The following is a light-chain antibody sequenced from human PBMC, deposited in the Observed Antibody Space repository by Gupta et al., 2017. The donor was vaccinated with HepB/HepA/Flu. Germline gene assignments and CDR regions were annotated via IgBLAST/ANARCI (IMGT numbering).Light chain of an antibody. V-gene: IGKV3-11*01. J-gene: IGKJ3*01. CDR3: RQHSNWPFFT. Sequence: PGERATLSCRARQSVSSYLAWYQQKPGQAPRLLISDTSERATGTPARFSGTGSGTDFTLTISSLEPEDFAVYYCRQHSNWPFFTFGHGTKVDVK. CDR2: DTS. CDR1: QSVSSY.